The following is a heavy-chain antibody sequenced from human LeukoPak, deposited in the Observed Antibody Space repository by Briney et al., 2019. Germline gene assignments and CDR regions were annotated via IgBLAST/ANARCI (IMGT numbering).Heavy chain of an antibody. CDR2: MNSDGRST. J-gene: IGHJ6*02. CDR1: GFAFGDNW. D-gene: IGHD3-10*01. CDR3: VKDMNPGGADV. Sequence: PGGSLRLSCAASGFAFGDNWMHWVRQAPGKGLVWVSRMNSDGRSTYYADSVKGRFTISRDNAKNTLYLQMSSLRAEDTAVYYCVKDMNPGGADVWGQGTTVTVSS. V-gene: IGHV3-74*01.